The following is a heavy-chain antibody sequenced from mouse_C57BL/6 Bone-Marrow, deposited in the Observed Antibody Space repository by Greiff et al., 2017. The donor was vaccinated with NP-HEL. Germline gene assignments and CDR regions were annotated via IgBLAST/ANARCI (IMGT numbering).Heavy chain of an antibody. Sequence: VQLQQSGAELARPGASVKLSCKASGYTFTSYGISWVKQRTGQGLEWIGEIYPRSGNTYYNEKFKGKATLTADKSSSTAYMQLNILTSEDSAVYFCARRGAITTVVVFDYWGQGTTLTVSS. D-gene: IGHD1-1*01. J-gene: IGHJ2*01. CDR3: ARRGAITTVVVFDY. CDR1: GYTFTSYG. CDR2: IYPRSGNT. V-gene: IGHV1-81*01.